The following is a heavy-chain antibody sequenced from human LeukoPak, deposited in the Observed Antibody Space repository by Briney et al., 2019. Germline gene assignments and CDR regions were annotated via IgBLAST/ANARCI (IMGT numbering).Heavy chain of an antibody. Sequence: SQTLSLTCTVSGGSISSGDYYWSWIRQPPGKGLEWIGYIYYSGSTYYNPSLKSRVTISVDTSKNQFSLKLSSVTAADTAVYYCARDYYDSSGYFRSYWFDPWGQGTLVTVSS. CDR3: ARDYYDSSGYFRSYWFDP. CDR2: IYYSGST. CDR1: GGSISSGDYY. V-gene: IGHV4-30-4*01. D-gene: IGHD3-22*01. J-gene: IGHJ5*02.